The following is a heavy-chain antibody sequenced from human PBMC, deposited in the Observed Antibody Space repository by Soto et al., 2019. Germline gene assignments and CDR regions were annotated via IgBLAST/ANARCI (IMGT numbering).Heavy chain of an antibody. V-gene: IGHV3-9*01. Sequence: EMQLVESGGGLVQPGMSLRLSCAASGFNFGDYHMHWVRQAPGKGLEWVSSISWNSGNLGYADSVKGRFTISRNNAKNSLYLQMNSLRREDTALYYCVKGTLFGVSVRHLDYWGQGTLVTVSS. CDR2: ISWNSGNL. D-gene: IGHD2-8*01. J-gene: IGHJ4*02. CDR1: GFNFGDYH. CDR3: VKGTLFGVSVRHLDY.